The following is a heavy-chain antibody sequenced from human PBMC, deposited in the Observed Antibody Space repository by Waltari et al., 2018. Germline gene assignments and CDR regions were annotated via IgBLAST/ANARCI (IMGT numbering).Heavy chain of an antibody. CDR3: AIDLRFRELTSRGPGWYFDL. V-gene: IGHV3-53*01. J-gene: IGHJ2*01. D-gene: IGHD3-10*01. CDR2: IYSGGST. Sequence: EVQLVESGGGLIQPGGSLRLSCAASGFTVSSNYMSWVRQAPGKGLEWVSVIYSGGSTYYADAVKGRFTISRDNSKNTLYLQMNSLRAEDTAVYYCAIDLRFRELTSRGPGWYFDLWGRGTLVTVSS. CDR1: GFTVSSNY.